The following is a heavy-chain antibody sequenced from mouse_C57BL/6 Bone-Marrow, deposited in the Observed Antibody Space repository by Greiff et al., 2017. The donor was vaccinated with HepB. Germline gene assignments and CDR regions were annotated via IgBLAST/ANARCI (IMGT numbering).Heavy chain of an antibody. CDR2: INPNYGTT. V-gene: IGHV1-39*01. J-gene: IGHJ4*01. CDR1: GYSFTDDN. D-gene: IGHD2-4*01. Sequence: VQLKESGPELVKPGASVKISCKASGYSFTDDNMNWVKQSNGKSLEWIGVINPNYGTTSYNQKFKGKATLTVDQSSSTAYMRLNSLTSEDSAVYYCARRKENDSHYAMDYWGQGTSVTVSS. CDR3: ARRKENDSHYAMDY.